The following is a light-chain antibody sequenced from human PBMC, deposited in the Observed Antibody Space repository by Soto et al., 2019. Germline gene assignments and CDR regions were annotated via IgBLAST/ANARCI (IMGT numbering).Light chain of an antibody. V-gene: IGKV1-9*01. J-gene: IGKJ2*01. CDR1: QGISSY. CDR2: AAP. CDR3: QQLNSYPPMYT. Sequence: IQLTQSPSSLSASVGDRVTITCRASQGISSYLAWYQQKPGKAPKLLIYAAPTLQSGVPSRFSGSGSGTDFTLTISSLQPEDFATYYCQQLNSYPPMYTFGQGTKLEIK.